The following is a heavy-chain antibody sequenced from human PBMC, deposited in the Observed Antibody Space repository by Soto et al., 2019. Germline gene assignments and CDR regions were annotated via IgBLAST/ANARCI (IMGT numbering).Heavy chain of an antibody. CDR1: GFTFSSYA. CDR3: AKVPGGDDAFDI. D-gene: IGHD7-27*01. Sequence: LRLSCAASGFTFSSYAMSWVRQAPGKGLEWVSAISGSGGSTYYADSVKGRFTISRDNSKNTLYLQMNSLRAEDTAVYYCAKVPGGDDAFDIWGQGTMVTVSS. V-gene: IGHV3-23*01. CDR2: ISGSGGST. J-gene: IGHJ3*02.